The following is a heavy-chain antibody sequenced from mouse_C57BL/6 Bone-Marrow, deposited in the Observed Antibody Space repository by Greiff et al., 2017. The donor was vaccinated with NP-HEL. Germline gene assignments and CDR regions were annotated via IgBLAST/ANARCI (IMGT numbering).Heavy chain of an antibody. CDR2: INPYNGGT. D-gene: IGHD2-1*01. CDR3: AYGNFPAWFAY. CDR1: GYTFTDYY. V-gene: IGHV1-19*01. Sequence: VQLQQPGPVLVKPGASVKMSCKASGYTFTDYYMNWVKQSHGKSLEWIGVINPYNGGTSYNQKFKGKATLTVDKSSSTAYMELNSLTSEDSAVYYCAYGNFPAWFAYWGQGTLVTVSA. J-gene: IGHJ3*01.